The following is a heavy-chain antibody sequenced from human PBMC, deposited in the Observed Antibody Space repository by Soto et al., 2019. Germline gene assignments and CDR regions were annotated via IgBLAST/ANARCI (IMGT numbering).Heavy chain of an antibody. J-gene: IGHJ5*02. Sequence: GASVKVSCKASGYTFTSYDINWVRQATGQGLEWMGWMNPNSGNTGYAQKFQGRVPMTRNTSISTAYMGLSSLRSEDTAVYYCARGYYYDSSGYVDWFDPWGQGTLVTVS. CDR1: GYTFTSYD. CDR2: MNPNSGNT. D-gene: IGHD3-22*01. CDR3: ARGYYYDSSGYVDWFDP. V-gene: IGHV1-8*01.